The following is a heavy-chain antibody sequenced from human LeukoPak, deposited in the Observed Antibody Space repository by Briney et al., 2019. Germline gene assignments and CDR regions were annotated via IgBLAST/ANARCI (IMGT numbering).Heavy chain of an antibody. CDR1: GFTFNGYS. Sequence: GGSLRLSCTASGFTFNGYSMNWVRQAPGKGLEWVSSISTSSSYIYYADSVKSRFTISRNNPKNTLYLQMNSLRAEDRTVYYCAKNRGDPSYFDYWGQGTLVTVSS. CDR3: AKNRGDPSYFDY. V-gene: IGHV3-21*01. J-gene: IGHJ4*02. CDR2: ISTSSSYI. D-gene: IGHD4-17*01.